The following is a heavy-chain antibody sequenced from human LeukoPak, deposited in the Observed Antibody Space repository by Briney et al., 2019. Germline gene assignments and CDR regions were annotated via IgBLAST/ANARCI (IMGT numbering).Heavy chain of an antibody. CDR2: IIPIFGTA. D-gene: IGHD4-17*01. V-gene: IGHV1-69*13. J-gene: IGHJ3*02. Sequence: SVKVSCKASGGTFSSYAISWVRQAPGQGLEWMGGIIPIFGTANYAQKFQGRVTITADESTSTAYMELSSLRSEDTAVYYCARATEHDYGDYDAFDIWGQGTMVIVSS. CDR1: GGTFSSYA. CDR3: ARATEHDYGDYDAFDI.